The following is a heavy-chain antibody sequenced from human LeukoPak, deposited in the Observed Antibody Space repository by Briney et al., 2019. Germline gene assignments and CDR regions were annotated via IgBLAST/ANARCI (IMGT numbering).Heavy chain of an antibody. J-gene: IGHJ4*02. Sequence: SVKVSCKASGGTFSSYAISWVRQAPGQGLEWMGGIIPIFGTANYAQKFQGRVTITADKSTSTAYMELSSLRSEDTAVYYCAREVPYDSSRYYQPFDYWGQGTLVTVSS. CDR3: AREVPYDSSRYYQPFDY. D-gene: IGHD3-22*01. CDR2: IIPIFGTA. V-gene: IGHV1-69*06. CDR1: GGTFSSYA.